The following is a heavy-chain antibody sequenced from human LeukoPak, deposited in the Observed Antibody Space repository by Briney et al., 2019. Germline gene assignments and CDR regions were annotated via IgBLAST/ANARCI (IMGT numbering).Heavy chain of an antibody. CDR1: GFSFNDYS. Sequence: GGSLRLFCTTSGFSFNDYSLNLVRQAPGKGLELVSSISCNRAHIVYPDLVRGRFTVSRDDAQRSVHQQMTSLRAEDTALYYCARVASNYDFDYWGQGTLVSVSS. V-gene: IGHV3-21*04. D-gene: IGHD4-11*01. J-gene: IGHJ4*02. CDR3: ARVASNYDFDY. CDR2: ISCNRAHI.